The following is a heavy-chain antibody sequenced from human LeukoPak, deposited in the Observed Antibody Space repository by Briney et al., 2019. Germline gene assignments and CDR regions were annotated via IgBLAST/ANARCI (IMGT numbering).Heavy chain of an antibody. V-gene: IGHV4-4*07. CDR3: ARDPYYYDSSGSHWYFDI. J-gene: IGHJ2*01. CDR1: GGSISSYS. Sequence: PSETLSLTCTVSGGSISSYSWSWIRQPAGKGLEWIGRIYSSGSTNYNPSLKSRITMSVDTSENQFSLKLSSVTAADTAVYYCARDPYYYDSSGSHWYFDIWGRGTLVTVSS. CDR2: IYSSGST. D-gene: IGHD3-22*01.